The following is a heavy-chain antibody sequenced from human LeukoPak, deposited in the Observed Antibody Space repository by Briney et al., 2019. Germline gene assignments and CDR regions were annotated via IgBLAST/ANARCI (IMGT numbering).Heavy chain of an antibody. J-gene: IGHJ4*02. Sequence: AETLTLTCTVSDDSISTNSYYWSWIRQPPGKGLECIGTLHFSGTPYYSPSLNSRISISVDTSKKQFSLKLRSVTATDTAVYYCTRAGYPYKVGNFWGQGTLVTVSS. CDR3: TRAGYPYKVGNF. CDR1: DDSISTNSYY. V-gene: IGHV4-39*01. D-gene: IGHD5-12*01. CDR2: LHFSGTP.